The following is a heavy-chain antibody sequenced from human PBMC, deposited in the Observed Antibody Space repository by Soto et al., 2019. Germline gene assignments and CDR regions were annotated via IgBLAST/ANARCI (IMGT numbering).Heavy chain of an antibody. CDR3: ARARVRIVGANSFDY. J-gene: IGHJ4*02. V-gene: IGHV3-30*03. D-gene: IGHD1-26*01. CDR1: GFTFSNYG. CDR2: ISDDGDKR. Sequence: GGSLRLSCVGSGFTFSNYGMHWVRQPPGKGLEWVALISDDGDKRYYADSVRGRLIISRDNSKDTLYLQMNSLGPDDTAVYFCARARVRIVGANSFDYWGQGTPVAVSS.